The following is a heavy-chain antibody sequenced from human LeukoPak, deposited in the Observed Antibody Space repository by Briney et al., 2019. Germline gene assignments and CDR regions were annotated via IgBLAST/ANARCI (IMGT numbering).Heavy chain of an antibody. J-gene: IGHJ4*02. D-gene: IGHD4-17*01. V-gene: IGHV3-30*04. CDR3: AKGRNEDGDAALNY. CDR2: ISYEDGSNK. Sequence: GGSLRLSCAASGFTFSSYPMSWVRQAPGKGLEWVAAISYEDGSNKYYADSVKGRFTISRDNSKNTLYLQMNILRAEDTAAYHCAKGRNEDGDAALNYWGQGTLVSVSS. CDR1: GFTFSSYP.